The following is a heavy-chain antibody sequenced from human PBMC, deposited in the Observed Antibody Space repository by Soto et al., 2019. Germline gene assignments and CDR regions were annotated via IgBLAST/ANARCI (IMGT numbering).Heavy chain of an antibody. D-gene: IGHD2-15*01. CDR1: GGTFSSYA. V-gene: IGHV1-69*01. CDR2: IIPIFGTV. CDR3: ARGSRYCSGGSCYPWTMDV. J-gene: IGHJ6*02. Sequence: QVQLVQSGAEVKKPGSSVKVSCKASGGTFSSYAISWVRQAPGQGLEWMGGIIPIFGTVNYAQKFQGRVTITADESTSTAYMELSSLRSEDTAVYYCARGSRYCSGGSCYPWTMDVWGQGTTVTVSS.